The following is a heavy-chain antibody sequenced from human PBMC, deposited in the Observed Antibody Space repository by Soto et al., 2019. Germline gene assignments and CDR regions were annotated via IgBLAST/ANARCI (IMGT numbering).Heavy chain of an antibody. J-gene: IGHJ4*02. CDR2: IYDTGRT. D-gene: IGHD1-26*01. CDR3: AGDVRSGSYRFDY. Sequence: SETLSLTCTVSDASIDSYYWSWIRQPPGRGLEWIGYIYDTGRTTYNPSLKSRLTISLDRSKNQFSLKLTSMTAADTAIYYCAGDVRSGSYRFDYWGQGILVT. CDR1: DASIDSYY. V-gene: IGHV4-4*09.